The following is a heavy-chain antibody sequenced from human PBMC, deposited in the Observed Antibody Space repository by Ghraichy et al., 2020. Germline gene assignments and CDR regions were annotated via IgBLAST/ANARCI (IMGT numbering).Heavy chain of an antibody. CDR2: IWSDGRNK. V-gene: IGHV3-33*01. CDR1: GFTFSSYG. J-gene: IGHJ3*02. Sequence: GGSLRLSCAASGFTFSSYGMHWVRQAPGKGLEWVAVIWSDGRNKYYADSVKGRFTISRDNSGNTLYLQMNSLRPEDTSVYYCARPSGMAVAGTDAFHIWGQGRMVTVPS. CDR3: ARPSGMAVAGTDAFHI. D-gene: IGHD6-19*01.